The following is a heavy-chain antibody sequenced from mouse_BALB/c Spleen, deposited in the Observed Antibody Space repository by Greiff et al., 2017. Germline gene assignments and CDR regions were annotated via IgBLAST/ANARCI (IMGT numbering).Heavy chain of an antibody. CDR1: GYTFTDYV. CDR2: IYPGSGST. Sequence: QVQLQQSGPELVKPGASVKMSCKASGYTFTDYVISWVKQRTGQGLEWIGEIYPGSGSTYYNAKFKGKATLTADKSSNTAYMPLSSLTSEDSAVSFCAKGYYARKGFAYWGQGTLVTVSA. D-gene: IGHD2-1*01. CDR3: AKGYYARKGFAY. J-gene: IGHJ3*01. V-gene: IGHV1-77*01.